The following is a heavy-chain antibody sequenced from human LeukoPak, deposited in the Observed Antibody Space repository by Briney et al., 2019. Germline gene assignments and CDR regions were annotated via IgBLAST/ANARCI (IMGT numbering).Heavy chain of an antibody. D-gene: IGHD3-22*01. V-gene: IGHV4-59*01. CDR2: IYYSGST. CDR1: GGSISSYY. CDR3: ARGYDSSGYPFDAFDI. J-gene: IGHJ3*02. Sequence: SSETLSLTCTVSGGSISSYYWSWIRQPPGKGLEWIGYIYYSGSTNYNPSLKSRVTISVDTSKNQFSLKLSSVTATDTAVYYCARGYDSSGYPFDAFDIWGQGTMVTVSS.